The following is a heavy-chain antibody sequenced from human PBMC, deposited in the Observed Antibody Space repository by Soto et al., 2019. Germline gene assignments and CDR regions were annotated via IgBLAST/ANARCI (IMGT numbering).Heavy chain of an antibody. CDR3: ARDLWGYCGTDCYPLDV. D-gene: IGHD2-21*02. CDR1: GGSIRGYY. Sequence: SVTLSLTCTVAGGSIRGYYCGWIWRPPGKGLEWIGYMYNTGSTVYNPSFKSRVTISVDTSKNQFSLKLNSVTAADTAVYYCARDLWGYCGTDCYPLDVWGQGTTVT. V-gene: IGHV4-59*01. J-gene: IGHJ6*02. CDR2: MYNTGST.